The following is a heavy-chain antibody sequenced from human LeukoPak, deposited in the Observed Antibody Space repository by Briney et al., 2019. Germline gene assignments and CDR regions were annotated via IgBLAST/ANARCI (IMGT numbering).Heavy chain of an antibody. V-gene: IGHV3-74*01. D-gene: IGHD2-21*02. CDR1: GFIFSNYW. CDR3: ARAYCGGNCYSRAMDY. J-gene: IGHJ4*02. Sequence: GGSLRLSCAASGFIFSNYWMHWVRQAPGTGLVWVSRINDDGRSTSYADSVKGRFTISRDNAKNTLYLQMNSLRAEDTAVYYCARAYCGGNCYSRAMDYWGQGTAVTVSS. CDR2: INDDGRST.